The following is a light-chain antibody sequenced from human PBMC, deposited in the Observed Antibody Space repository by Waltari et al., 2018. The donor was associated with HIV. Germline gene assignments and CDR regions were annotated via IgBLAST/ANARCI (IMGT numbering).Light chain of an antibody. CDR2: DDS. V-gene: IGLV3-21*03. Sequence: SYALTQETSVSVAPGKTARITCVGDNIGMKTVHWYQQKPGRAPVRVMYDDSNRPSGIPERISGSNSGNTATLTINRVEVGDEADYYCQVWEPTSDHVVFGGGSRLIVL. CDR3: QVWEPTSDHVV. CDR1: NIGMKT. J-gene: IGLJ2*01.